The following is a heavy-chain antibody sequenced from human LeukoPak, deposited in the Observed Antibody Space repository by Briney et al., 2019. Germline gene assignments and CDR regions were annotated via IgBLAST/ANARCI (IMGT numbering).Heavy chain of an antibody. CDR3: AKADAVTPPQYYFDY. V-gene: IGHV3-30-3*01. Sequence: PGGSLRLSCAASGFTFSSYAMHWVRQAPGKGLEWVAVISYDGSNKYYADSVKGRFTISRDNSKNTLYLQMNSLRAEDTAVHYCAKADAVTPPQYYFDYWGQGTLVTVSS. D-gene: IGHD4-11*01. CDR2: ISYDGSNK. CDR1: GFTFSSYA. J-gene: IGHJ4*02.